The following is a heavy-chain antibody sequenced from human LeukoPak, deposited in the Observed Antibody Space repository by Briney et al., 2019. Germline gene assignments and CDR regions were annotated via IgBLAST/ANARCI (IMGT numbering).Heavy chain of an antibody. CDR2: VKQDGTEK. V-gene: IGHV3-7*03. CDR3: AKGDSSGYAHLFDY. CDR1: GFTFRDYW. J-gene: IGHJ4*02. Sequence: GGSLRLSCEASGFTFRDYWMTWVRQAPGKGLEWVANVKQDGTEKFYVDSVKGRFTISRDNGKNSLYLQMNSLRAEDTAVYYCAKGDSSGYAHLFDYWGQGTLVTVSS. D-gene: IGHD3-22*01.